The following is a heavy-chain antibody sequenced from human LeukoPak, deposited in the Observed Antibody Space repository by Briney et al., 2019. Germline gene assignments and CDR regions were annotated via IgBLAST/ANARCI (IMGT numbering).Heavy chain of an antibody. V-gene: IGHV5-51*01. Sequence: RGESLKISCKGSGYSFTSYWIGWVRQMPGKGLEWMGIIYPGDSDTRYSPSFQGQVTISADKSISTAHLQWSSLKASDTAMYYCARHQDQLLREGYFDYWGQGTLVTVSS. CDR1: GYSFTSYW. D-gene: IGHD2-2*01. J-gene: IGHJ4*02. CDR2: IYPGDSDT. CDR3: ARHQDQLLREGYFDY.